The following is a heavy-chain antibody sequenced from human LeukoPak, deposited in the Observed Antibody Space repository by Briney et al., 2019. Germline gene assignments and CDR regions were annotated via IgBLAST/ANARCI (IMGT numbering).Heavy chain of an antibody. J-gene: IGHJ4*02. CDR1: GFTFSSYW. CDR2: IKQDGSEK. CDR3: ASRGDSSPHEIDY. D-gene: IGHD6-19*01. Sequence: PGGSLRLSCAASGFTFSSYWMSWVRQAPGKGLEWVANIKQDGSEKCYVDSVKGRFTISRDNAKNSLYLQMNSLRAEDTAVYYCASRGDSSPHEIDYWGQGTLVTVSS. V-gene: IGHV3-7*01.